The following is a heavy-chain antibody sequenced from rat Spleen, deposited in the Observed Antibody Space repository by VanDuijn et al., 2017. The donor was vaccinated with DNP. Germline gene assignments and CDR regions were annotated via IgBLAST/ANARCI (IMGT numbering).Heavy chain of an antibody. Sequence: EVKLVESGGGLVQPGRSLKLSCAASGFNFNDYWMGWVRQAPGKGLEWIGQINKDSSTITYIPSLKDKFTISRDNDQNTLYLQMSKLGSEDTAMYYGARGPNYGGYADYFDYWGQGVMVTVSS. CDR3: ARGPNYGGYADYFDY. J-gene: IGHJ2*01. CDR1: GFNFNDYW. D-gene: IGHD1-11*01. CDR2: INKDSSTI. V-gene: IGHV4-2*01.